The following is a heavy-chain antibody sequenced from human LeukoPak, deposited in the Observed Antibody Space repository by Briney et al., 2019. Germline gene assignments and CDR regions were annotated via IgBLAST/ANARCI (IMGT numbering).Heavy chain of an antibody. CDR3: ATPLRGYDPPYFDY. J-gene: IGHJ4*02. CDR2: FDPEDGET. V-gene: IGHV1-24*01. Sequence: ASVEVSCKVSGYTLTELSMHWVRQAPGKGLEWMGGFDPEDGETIYAQKFQGRATMTEDTSTDTAYMELSSLRSEDTAVYYCATPLRGYDPPYFDYWGQGTLVTVSS. CDR1: GYTLTELS. D-gene: IGHD5-12*01.